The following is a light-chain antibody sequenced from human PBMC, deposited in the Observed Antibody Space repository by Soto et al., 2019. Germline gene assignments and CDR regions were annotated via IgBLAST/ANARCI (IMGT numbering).Light chain of an antibody. CDR3: TSFTSDNLHV. V-gene: IGLV2-14*03. J-gene: IGLJ1*01. CDR1: SSDFGGYNY. Sequence: QSTLTHPASVSGSPRQSITIACTGTSSDFGGYNYVSWYQQYPGKVPKLLIYHVSNRPSGVSNRFSGSKSGNTASLTISGLQAEDEADYFCTSFTSDNLHVFGTGTKVTVL. CDR2: HVS.